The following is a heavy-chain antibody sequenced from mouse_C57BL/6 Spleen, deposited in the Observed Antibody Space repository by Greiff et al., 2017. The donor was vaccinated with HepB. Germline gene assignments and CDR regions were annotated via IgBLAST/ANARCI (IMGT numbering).Heavy chain of an antibody. Sequence: QVQLQQSGAELVRPGASVKLSCKASGYTFTDYYINWVKQRPGQGLEWIARIYPESGNTYYNEKFKGKATLTAEKSSSTAYMQLSSLTSEDSAVYFCAREHYGSHYFDYWGQGTTLTVSS. V-gene: IGHV1-76*01. CDR1: GYTFTDYY. J-gene: IGHJ2*01. CDR3: AREHYGSHYFDY. D-gene: IGHD1-1*01. CDR2: IYPESGNT.